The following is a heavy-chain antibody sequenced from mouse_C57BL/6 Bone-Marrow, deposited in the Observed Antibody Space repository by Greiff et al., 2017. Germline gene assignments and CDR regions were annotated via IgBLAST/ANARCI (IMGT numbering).Heavy chain of an antibody. Sequence: VQLQQSGAELVRPGASVKLSCTASGFNIKDDYMHWVKQRPEQGLEWIGWIDPENGDTEYASKFQGKATITAATSSNTAYLQLSSLTSEDTAVYYCTTYPFYYDYDAWFAYWGQGTLVTVSA. CDR2: IDPENGDT. CDR1: GFNIKDDY. D-gene: IGHD2-4*01. CDR3: TTYPFYYDYDAWFAY. V-gene: IGHV14-4*01. J-gene: IGHJ3*01.